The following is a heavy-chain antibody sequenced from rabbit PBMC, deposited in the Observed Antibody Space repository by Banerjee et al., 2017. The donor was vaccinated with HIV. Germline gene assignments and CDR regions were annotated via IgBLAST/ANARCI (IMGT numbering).Heavy chain of an antibody. J-gene: IGHJ4*01. V-gene: IGHV1S45*01. Sequence: QEQLEESGGGLVQPEGSLTLTCKASGSDFSSNAMCWVRQAPGKGLEWIGCIWTGNSKTAYANWAKGRFTISKTSSTTVTLQMTSLTAADTATYFCARDLAGVIGWNFNLWGPGTLVTVS. CDR1: GSDFSSNA. CDR2: IWTGNSKT. CDR3: ARDLAGVIGWNFNL. D-gene: IGHD4-1*01.